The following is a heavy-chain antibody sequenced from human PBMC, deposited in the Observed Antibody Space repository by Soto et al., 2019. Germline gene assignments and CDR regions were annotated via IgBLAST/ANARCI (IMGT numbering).Heavy chain of an antibody. CDR1: GFTFSSYA. CDR3: ARGGNDSSGWYYFDY. Sequence: GSLRLSCAASGFTFSSYAMHWVRQAPGKGLEWVAVISYDGSNKYYADSVKGRFTISRDNSKNTLYLQMNSLRAEDTAVYYCARGGNDSSGWYYFDYWGQGTLVTVSS. CDR2: ISYDGSNK. D-gene: IGHD6-19*01. J-gene: IGHJ4*02. V-gene: IGHV3-30*04.